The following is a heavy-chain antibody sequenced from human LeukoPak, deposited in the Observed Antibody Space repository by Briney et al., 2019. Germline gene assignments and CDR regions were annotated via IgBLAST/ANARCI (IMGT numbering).Heavy chain of an antibody. Sequence: SETLSLTCTVSGGSISISNFYWGWIRQPPGKGLEWIGTIYYSGSTNYNPSLKSRVTISVDTSKNQFSLKLSSVTAADTAVYYCARENREDYYDSSGTDAFDIWGQGTMVTVSS. V-gene: IGHV4-39*07. CDR1: GGSISISNFY. CDR2: IYYSGST. D-gene: IGHD3-22*01. CDR3: ARENREDYYDSSGTDAFDI. J-gene: IGHJ3*02.